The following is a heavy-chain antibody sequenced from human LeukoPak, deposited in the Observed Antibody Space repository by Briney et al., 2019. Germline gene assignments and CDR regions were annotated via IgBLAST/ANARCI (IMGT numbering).Heavy chain of an antibody. CDR2: FYASGGT. CDR3: AAKGNGYTGIYVFAH. J-gene: IGHJ4*02. Sequence: GGSLRLSCEASGFSVSSNYMSWVRQAPGKGLEWVSVFYASGGTFYTDSVKGRFTISRDTSTNSLYLQMSSLRTEDTAVYFCAAKGNGYTGIYVFAHWGQGTLATFSS. CDR1: GFSVSSNY. D-gene: IGHD5-12*01. V-gene: IGHV3-66*01.